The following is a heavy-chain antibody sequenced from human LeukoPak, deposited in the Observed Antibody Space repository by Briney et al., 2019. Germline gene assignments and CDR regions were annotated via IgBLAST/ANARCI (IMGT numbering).Heavy chain of an antibody. V-gene: IGHV4-4*09. CDR1: GGSISEYY. J-gene: IGHJ5*01. CDR3: ARHRSPTSPSFFDS. D-gene: IGHD6-6*01. CDR2: IYTSGST. Sequence: SGTLSLTCTVSGGSISEYYWSWVRQPPGKGLEWLGYIYTSGSTNYNPSLRSRVTISADTSKNQFSLKLSSVTAADTAVYYCARHRSPTSPSFFDSWGQGTLVSVSS.